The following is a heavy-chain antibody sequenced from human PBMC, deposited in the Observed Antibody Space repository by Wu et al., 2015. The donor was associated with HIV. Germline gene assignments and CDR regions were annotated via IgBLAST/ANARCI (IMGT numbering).Heavy chain of an antibody. J-gene: IGHJ6*03. CDR1: GGTASDDSSSTYA. V-gene: IGHV1-8*01. Sequence: QVQLVQSGTEVKRPGSSVRLSCKASGGTASDDSSSTYAMSWVRQAPGQGLEWVGWMNPNTGNRGFAQKFQGRITFTRNTSISTAYMDLTSLTSADTGVYFCARGYLVSRGSRDYYMDVWGKGTTVTVFS. CDR3: ARGYLVSRGSRDYYMDV. CDR2: MNPNTGNR. D-gene: IGHD1-26*01.